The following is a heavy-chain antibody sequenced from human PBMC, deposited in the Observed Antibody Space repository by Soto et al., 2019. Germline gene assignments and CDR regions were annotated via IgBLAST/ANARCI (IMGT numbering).Heavy chain of an antibody. V-gene: IGHV4-59*01. CDR1: GGSISSYY. CDR3: ARENHGDYDY. CDR2: IYYTGST. J-gene: IGHJ4*02. D-gene: IGHD4-17*01. Sequence: SETLSLTCTVSGGSISSYYWSWIRQPPGKGLEWIGYIYYTGSTYYNLSLKSRVTISVDMSKNQFSLKLSSVTAADTAVYYCARENHGDYDYWGQGTLVTVSS.